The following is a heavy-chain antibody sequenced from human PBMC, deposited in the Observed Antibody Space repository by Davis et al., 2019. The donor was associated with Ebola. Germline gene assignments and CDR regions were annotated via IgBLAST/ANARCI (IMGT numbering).Heavy chain of an antibody. CDR3: ASREVGLHNLY. CDR1: GFTFSDYW. Sequence: GESLKISCAASGFTFSDYWMSWVRQAPGKGLDWVASIKQDGSEKYYVDSVKGRFTISRDNAKNSLFLQMNSLRAEDTAVYYCASREVGLHNLYWGEGTLVSVSS. V-gene: IGHV3-7*03. D-gene: IGHD1-26*01. J-gene: IGHJ4*02. CDR2: IKQDGSEK.